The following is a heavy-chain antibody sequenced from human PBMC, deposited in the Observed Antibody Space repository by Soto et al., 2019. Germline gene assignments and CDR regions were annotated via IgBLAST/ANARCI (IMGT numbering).Heavy chain of an antibody. D-gene: IGHD3-3*01. CDR3: AREDNDFWSGYYNRGYFDY. CDR1: GFTFSSYA. Sequence: GGSLRLSCAASGFTFSSYAMHWVRQAPGKGPEWVAVISYDGSNKYYADSVKGRFIISRDNSKNTLYLQMNSLRAEDTAVYYCAREDNDFWSGYYNRGYFDYWGQGTLVTVSS. V-gene: IGHV3-30-3*01. J-gene: IGHJ4*02. CDR2: ISYDGSNK.